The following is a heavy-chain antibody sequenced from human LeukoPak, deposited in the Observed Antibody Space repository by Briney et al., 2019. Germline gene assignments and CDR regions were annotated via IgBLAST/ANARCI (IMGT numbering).Heavy chain of an antibody. D-gene: IGHD2-2*01. CDR2: IRYDGSNK. V-gene: IGHV3-30*02. Sequence: GGSLRLSCAASGFTFSSYGMTWVRQAPGKGLEWVAFIRYDGSNKYYADSVKGRFTISRDNSKSTLSLQMNSLRAEDTAIYYCAKGPGVGVVPPYYYYYYMDVWGKGTTVTISS. J-gene: IGHJ6*03. CDR1: GFTFSSYG. CDR3: AKGPGVGVVPPYYYYYYMDV.